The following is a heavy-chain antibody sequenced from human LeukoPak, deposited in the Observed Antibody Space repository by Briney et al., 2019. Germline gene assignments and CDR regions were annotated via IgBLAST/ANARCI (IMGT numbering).Heavy chain of an antibody. CDR1: GYSISSGYY. D-gene: IGHD3-3*01. J-gene: IGHJ4*02. V-gene: IGHV4-38-2*02. Sequence: SETLSLTCTVSGYSISSGYYWGWIRQPPGKGLEWIGSIYHSGSTYYNPSLKSRVTISVDTSKNQFSLKLSSVTAADTAVYYCARDRSNDFWSGYYGFDYWGQGTLVTVSS. CDR2: IYHSGST. CDR3: ARDRSNDFWSGYYGFDY.